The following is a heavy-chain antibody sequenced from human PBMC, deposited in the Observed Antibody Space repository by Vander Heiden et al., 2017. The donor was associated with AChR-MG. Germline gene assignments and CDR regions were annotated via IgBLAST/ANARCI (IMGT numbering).Heavy chain of an antibody. CDR3: AKDFSAAAETTDY. CDR2: ISYDGSNK. CDR1: GFTFSSYG. Sequence: QVQLVESGGGVVQPGRSLRLSCAASGFTFSSYGMHWVRQAPGKGLEWVAVISYDGSNKYYADSVKGRFTISRDNSKNTLYLQMNSLRAEDTAVYYCAKDFSAAAETTDYWGQGTLVTVSS. V-gene: IGHV3-30*18. J-gene: IGHJ4*02. D-gene: IGHD6-13*01.